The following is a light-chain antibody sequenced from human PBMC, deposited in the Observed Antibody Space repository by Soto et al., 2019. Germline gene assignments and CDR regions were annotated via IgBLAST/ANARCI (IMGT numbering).Light chain of an antibody. CDR2: DAS. CDR1: QTIDNT. J-gene: IGKJ2*01. CDR3: QQYGDWPPET. Sequence: EIVMTQSPATLSLSPGERATLSCRASQTIDNTLAWYQRKPGQAPRLLIYDASTRATGVPARFSGSGSATEFTLSISSLQSEDVAVYYCQQYGDWPPETFGQGTKLEI. V-gene: IGKV3-15*01.